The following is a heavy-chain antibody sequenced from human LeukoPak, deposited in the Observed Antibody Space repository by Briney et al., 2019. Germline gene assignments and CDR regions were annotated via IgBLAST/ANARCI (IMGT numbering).Heavy chain of an antibody. J-gene: IGHJ4*01. CDR3: ARDDRDISSFRFDY. D-gene: IGHD6-6*01. CDR1: GFTFKTYS. CDR2: ISSHSRDI. V-gene: IGHV3-21*01. Sequence: PGVSLRLYCAASGFTFKTYSMNWVRQARGKGLEWVSSISSHSRDIYYADSVKGRFTISRDNAKNSLHLQMNSLRAEDTAVYYCARDDRDISSFRFDYWGHGILVTVSS.